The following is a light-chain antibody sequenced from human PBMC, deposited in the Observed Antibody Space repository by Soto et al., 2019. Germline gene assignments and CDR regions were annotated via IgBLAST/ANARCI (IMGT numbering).Light chain of an antibody. CDR3: SSYAGSNNFV. Sequence: QSALTQPPSASGSPGQSVTISCTGSNNDIGGYTYVSWYQQLPGKAPKLMIYEVSERPSGVPDRFSGSKSSNTASLTVSGLQAEDEADYYCSSYAGSNNFVFGTGTKVTVL. J-gene: IGLJ1*01. CDR1: NNDIGGYTY. CDR2: EVS. V-gene: IGLV2-8*01.